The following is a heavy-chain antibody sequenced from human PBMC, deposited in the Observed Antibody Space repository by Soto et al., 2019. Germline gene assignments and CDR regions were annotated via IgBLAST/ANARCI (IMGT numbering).Heavy chain of an antibody. D-gene: IGHD4-17*01. V-gene: IGHV3-21*01. J-gene: IGHJ3*02. CDR2: ISSSSSYI. Sequence: GGSLRLSCAASGFTFSSYSMNWVRQAPGKGLEWVSSISSSSSYIYYADSVKGRFTISRDNAKNSLYLQMNSLRAEDTAVYYCARETVTTDAFDIWGQGTMVTVSS. CDR1: GFTFSSYS. CDR3: ARETVTTDAFDI.